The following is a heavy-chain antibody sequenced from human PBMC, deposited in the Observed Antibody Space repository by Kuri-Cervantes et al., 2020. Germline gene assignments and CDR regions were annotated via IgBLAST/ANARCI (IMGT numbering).Heavy chain of an antibody. J-gene: IGHJ4*02. CDR3: ASITLLGGYCVSD. V-gene: IGHV4-61*02. CDR2: IYTSGST. D-gene: IGHD3-22*01. CDR1: GGSISSGSFY. Sequence: SETLSLTCTVSGGSISSGSFYWSWIRQPAGKGLEWIGRIYTSGSTNYNPSLKSRVTVSVDTPKNQFSLKLSSVTAADTAVYYCASITLLGGYCVSDWGQGTLVTVSS.